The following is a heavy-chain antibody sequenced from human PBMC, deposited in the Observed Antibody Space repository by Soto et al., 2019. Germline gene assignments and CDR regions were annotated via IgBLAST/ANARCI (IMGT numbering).Heavy chain of an antibody. D-gene: IGHD3-9*01. CDR3: AKYDILTGYYVSRPYYYYYMDV. V-gene: IGHV3-23*01. CDR1: GFTFSSYA. Sequence: GSLRLSCAASGFTFSSYAMSWVRQAPGKGLEWVSAISGSGGSTYYADSVKGRFTISRDNSKNTLYLQMNSLRAEDTAVYYCAKYDILTGYYVSRPYYYYYMDVWGKGTTVTVSS. J-gene: IGHJ6*03. CDR2: ISGSGGST.